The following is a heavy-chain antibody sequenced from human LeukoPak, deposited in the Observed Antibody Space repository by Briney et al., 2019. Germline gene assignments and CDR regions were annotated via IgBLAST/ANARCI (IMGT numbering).Heavy chain of an antibody. D-gene: IGHD2-21*01. CDR2: IHYSDST. V-gene: IGHV4-59*08. CDR3: ARLGLRIETHSIPDY. J-gene: IGHJ4*02. CDR1: GGSLSGFY. Sequence: SETLSLTCTVSGGSLSGFYWSWVRQPPGKGLECIGYIHYSDSTNYVPSLKSRARISLDTSKTQFSLSLNSVTAADTAVYYCARLGLRIETHSIPDYWGLGTLVTVSS.